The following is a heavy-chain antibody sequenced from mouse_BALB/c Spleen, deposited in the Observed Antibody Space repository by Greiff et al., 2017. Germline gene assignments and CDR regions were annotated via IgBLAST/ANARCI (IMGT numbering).Heavy chain of an antibody. V-gene: IGHV5-6*01. J-gene: IGHJ2*01. CDR1: GFTFSSYG. D-gene: IGHD4-1*01. CDR2: ISSGGSYT. Sequence: EVMLVESGGDLVKPGGSLKLSCAASGFTFSSYGMSWVRQTPDKRLEWVATISSGGSYTYYPDSVKGRFTIARDNAKNTLYLQMSSLKSEDTAMYYCARHGTEDFDYWGQGTTLTVSS. CDR3: ARHGTEDFDY.